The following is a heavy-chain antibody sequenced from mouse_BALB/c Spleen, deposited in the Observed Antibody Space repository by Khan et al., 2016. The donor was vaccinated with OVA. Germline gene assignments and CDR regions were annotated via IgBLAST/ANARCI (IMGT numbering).Heavy chain of an antibody. CDR1: GYTFTDYY. CDR2: ISTGSGDN. CDR3: ARRNYFGYTVAY. V-gene: IGHV1-77*01. Sequence: QVQLKESGAELARPGASVKLSCKASGYTFTDYYINWVKQRNGKGIEWIGEISTGSGDNYYIETFTGKATLTADKSSNTAYRQRSSLTAEASAVDCCARRNYFGYTVAYWGQGTLVTVSA. D-gene: IGHD1-2*01. J-gene: IGHJ3*01.